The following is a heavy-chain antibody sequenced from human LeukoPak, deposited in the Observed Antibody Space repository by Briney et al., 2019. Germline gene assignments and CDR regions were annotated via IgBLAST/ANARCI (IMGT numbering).Heavy chain of an antibody. V-gene: IGHV4-61*02. J-gene: IGHJ5*02. D-gene: IGHD1-26*01. CDR3: AGEVGGSWFDP. Sequence: PSETLSLTCTVSGGSISSGSHYWSWIRQPAGKGLEWIGRIYTSGNTNYNPSLKSRVTTSLDTSKNQFSLNLSSVTAADTAVYYCAGEVGGSWFDPWGPGTLVTVSS. CDR2: IYTSGNT. CDR1: GGSISSGSHY.